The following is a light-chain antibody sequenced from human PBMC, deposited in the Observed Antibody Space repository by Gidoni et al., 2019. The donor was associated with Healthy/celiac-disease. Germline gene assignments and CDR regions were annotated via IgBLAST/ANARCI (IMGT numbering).Light chain of an antibody. J-gene: IGKJ2*01. V-gene: IGKV3-20*01. CDR3: RQYGSSPET. Sequence: DIVLTPSPGTLSLSPGERATLSCRASQSVSSSYLAWYQQKPGQAPRLLIYGASSRATGIPDRFSGSGSGTDFTLTISRLEPEDFAVYYCRQYGSSPETFGQGTKLEIK. CDR2: GAS. CDR1: QSVSSSY.